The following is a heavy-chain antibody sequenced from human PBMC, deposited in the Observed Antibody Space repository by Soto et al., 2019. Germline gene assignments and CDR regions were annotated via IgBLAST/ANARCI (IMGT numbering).Heavy chain of an antibody. CDR3: ARSSRWRYSSSPLHY. Sequence: APETLSLTCAVYGGSFSRYYWSWIRQPPGKGLEWIGEINHSGSTNYNPSLKSRVTISVDTSKNQFSLKLSSVTAADTAVYYCARSSRWRYSSSPLHYWGQGTLLTGS. V-gene: IGHV4-34*01. CDR1: GGSFSRYY. D-gene: IGHD6-13*01. CDR2: INHSGST. J-gene: IGHJ4*02.